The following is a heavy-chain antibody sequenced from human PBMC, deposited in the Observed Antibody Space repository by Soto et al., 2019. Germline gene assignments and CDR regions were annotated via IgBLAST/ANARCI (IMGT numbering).Heavy chain of an antibody. Sequence: VEVSCEASGGTFNSYTISWARQAPGQGLEWMGRIIPILGIANYAQKFQGRVTIIADKSTSTAYMELSSLRSEDTAVYYCARDLRYPGDAFDIWGQGTMVTVSS. V-gene: IGHV1-69*10. J-gene: IGHJ3*02. CDR3: ARDLRYPGDAFDI. CDR2: IIPILGIA. CDR1: GGTFNSYT. D-gene: IGHD3-9*01.